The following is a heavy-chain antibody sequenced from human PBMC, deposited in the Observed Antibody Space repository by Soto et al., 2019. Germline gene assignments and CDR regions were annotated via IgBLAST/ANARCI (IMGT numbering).Heavy chain of an antibody. Sequence: ASVNVSCKASGYTFTGYYMHWVRQAPGQGLEWMGWINPNSGGKNYAQKFQGRVTMTRDTSISTAYMELSRLRSDDTAVYYCARVGTTGTTAAFDIWGQGTMVTVSS. D-gene: IGHD1-1*01. CDR2: INPNSGGK. J-gene: IGHJ3*02. CDR1: GYTFTGYY. CDR3: ARVGTTGTTAAFDI. V-gene: IGHV1-2*02.